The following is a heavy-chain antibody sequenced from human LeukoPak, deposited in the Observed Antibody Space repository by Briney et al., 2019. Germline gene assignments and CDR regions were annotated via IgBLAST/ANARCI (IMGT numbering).Heavy chain of an antibody. J-gene: IGHJ4*02. D-gene: IGHD6-19*01. CDR3: AKFGGSGWYYYDY. CDR2: ISGSGGST. V-gene: IGHV3-23*01. Sequence: GGSLRLSCAASGFTFSSSAMSWVRQAPGKGLEWVSVISGSGGSTYYADSVKGRFTISRDNSKNTLYLQMNSLRAEDTAVYYCAKFGGSGWYYYDYWGQGTLVTVSS. CDR1: GFTFSSSA.